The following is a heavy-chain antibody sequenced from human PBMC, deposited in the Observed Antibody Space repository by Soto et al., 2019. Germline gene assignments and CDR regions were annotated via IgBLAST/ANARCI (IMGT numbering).Heavy chain of an antibody. CDR2: ISYDGSNK. CDR3: ARGRWGGSVVDY. Sequence: VQLVESGGGVVQPGRSLRLSCAASGFTFSSYAMHWVRQAPGKGLEWVAVISYDGSNKYYADSVKGRFTISRDNSKNTLYLQMNSLRAEDTAVYYCARGRWGGSVVDYWGQGTLVTVSS. V-gene: IGHV3-30-3*01. D-gene: IGHD1-26*01. CDR1: GFTFSSYA. J-gene: IGHJ4*02.